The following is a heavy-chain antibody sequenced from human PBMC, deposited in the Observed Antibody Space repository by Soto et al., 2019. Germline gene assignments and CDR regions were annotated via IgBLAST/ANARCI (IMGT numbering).Heavy chain of an antibody. CDR2: INPDGGST. J-gene: IGHJ4*02. V-gene: IGHV1-46*04. D-gene: IGHD3-16*01. CDR3: ARDPRSWNYVGFCDS. Sequence: QVHLVQSGAEVKKPGASVRVSCKASGYSLIDHYIHWVRQAPGQGLAWLGVINPDGGSTRYAQRLRGIVTFTADTSTTTIYMDLTVLTSEATAVYYCARDPRSWNYVGFCDSWGQGTLVTVSS. CDR1: GYSLIDHY.